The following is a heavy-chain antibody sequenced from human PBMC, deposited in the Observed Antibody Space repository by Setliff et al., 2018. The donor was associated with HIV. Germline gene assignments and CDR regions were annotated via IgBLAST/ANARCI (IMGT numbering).Heavy chain of an antibody. D-gene: IGHD1-26*01. CDR2: IAPNSGDT. Sequence: PRASVKVSCRTSGYTFGYNYIHWVRQAPGQGLEWMGRIAPNSGDTKYAQKFEGRVTVTRDTSINTVYMEVSSLRSDDTAVYYCSRDVGVPGRGNALDYWGQGTQVTVSS. CDR1: GYTFGYNY. J-gene: IGHJ4*02. V-gene: IGHV1-2*06. CDR3: SRDVGVPGRGNALDY.